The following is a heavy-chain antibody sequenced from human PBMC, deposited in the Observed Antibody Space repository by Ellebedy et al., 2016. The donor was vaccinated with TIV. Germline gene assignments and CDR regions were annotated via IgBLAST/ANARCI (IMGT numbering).Heavy chain of an antibody. D-gene: IGHD5-18*01. CDR3: ARSPPPPDTAMGN. V-gene: IGHV3-7*01. J-gene: IGHJ4*02. Sequence: GESLKISCTASGFTFNRYWMSWVRQAPGKGLEWVANTKPDGSQKYYVDSVKGRFTISRDNAMNSLFLQMNSLRAEDTAVYYCARSPPPPDTAMGNWGQGTLVTVSS. CDR1: GFTFNRYW. CDR2: TKPDGSQK.